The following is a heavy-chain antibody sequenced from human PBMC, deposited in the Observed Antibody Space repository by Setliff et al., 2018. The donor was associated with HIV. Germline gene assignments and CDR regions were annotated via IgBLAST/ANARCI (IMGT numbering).Heavy chain of an antibody. CDR2: IDYSGNT. D-gene: IGHD3-10*01. Sequence: SETLSLTCTVSGGSLSSTTYYWGWIRQPPGKGLEWIGIIDYSGNTYYNPSLKSRITISVDTSKNQFSLKLSSVTASDTAVYYCERSGPVWFGEPPYYFDSWGLGTLVTVSS. V-gene: IGHV4-39*07. CDR3: ERSGPVWFGEPPYYFDS. CDR1: GGSLSSTTYY. J-gene: IGHJ4*02.